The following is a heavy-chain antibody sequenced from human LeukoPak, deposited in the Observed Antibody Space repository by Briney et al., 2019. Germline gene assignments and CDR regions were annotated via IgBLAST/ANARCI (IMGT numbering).Heavy chain of an antibody. CDR2: IKSKTDGGTI. V-gene: IGHV3-15*01. J-gene: IGHJ4*02. CDR3: THYYGSGLFDY. Sequence: GGSLRLSCAASGFTFSSYSMNWVRQAPGKGLEWVGRIKSKTDGGTIDYAAPVKGRFTISRDVSRNTLYLQMNSLKTEDTAVYYCTHYYGSGLFDYWGQGTLVTVSS. D-gene: IGHD3-10*01. CDR1: GFTFSSYS.